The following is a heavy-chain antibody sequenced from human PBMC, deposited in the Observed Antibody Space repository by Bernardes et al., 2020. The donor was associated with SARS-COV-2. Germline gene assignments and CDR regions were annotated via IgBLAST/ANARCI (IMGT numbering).Heavy chain of an antibody. CDR3: ARAAKSISYFDY. CDR1: GGFVSSGSDY. Sequence: SETLSLTCTVSGGFVSSGSDYWSWLRQPPGKGLEWIGYIYYSGITNYNPSLKSRVTISVDTSKNQFSLNLSSVTAADTAVYYCARAAKSISYFDYWGQGTLVTVSP. V-gene: IGHV4-61*01. D-gene: IGHD6-25*01. CDR2: IYYSGIT. J-gene: IGHJ4*02.